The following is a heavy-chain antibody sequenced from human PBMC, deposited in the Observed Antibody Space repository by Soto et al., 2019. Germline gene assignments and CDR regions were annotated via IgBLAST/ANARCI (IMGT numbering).Heavy chain of an antibody. J-gene: IGHJ3*02. CDR2: FDPEDGET. Sequence: GASVKVSCNVSGYTLTELSMHWVRQAPGKGLEWMGGFDPEDGETIYAQKFQGRVTMTEDTSTDTAYMELSSLRSEDTAVYYCATDPEYSSSAGAFDIWGQGTMVTVSS. CDR1: GYTLTELS. D-gene: IGHD6-6*01. V-gene: IGHV1-24*01. CDR3: ATDPEYSSSAGAFDI.